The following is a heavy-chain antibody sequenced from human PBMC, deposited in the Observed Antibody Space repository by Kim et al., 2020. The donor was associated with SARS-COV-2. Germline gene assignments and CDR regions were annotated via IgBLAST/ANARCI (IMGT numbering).Heavy chain of an antibody. Sequence: DTEKCRFTISTEKSKNPLYLQMNSLRAEDTAVYYCASGRGSTFYYYGMDVWGQGTTVTVSS. J-gene: IGHJ6*02. D-gene: IGHD6-13*01. V-gene: IGHV3-30*01. CDR3: ASGRGSTFYYYGMDV.